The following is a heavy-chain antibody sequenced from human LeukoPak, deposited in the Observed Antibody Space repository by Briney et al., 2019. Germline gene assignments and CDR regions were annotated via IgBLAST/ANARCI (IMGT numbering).Heavy chain of an antibody. D-gene: IGHD3-10*01. CDR1: GYTFTSYD. Sequence: ASVTVSCKASGYTFTSYDINWVRQATGQGLEWMGWMNPNSGNTGYAQKFQGRVTITRNTSISTAYMELSSLRSEDTAVYYCARGITMVRGAHGYWGQGTLVTVSS. CDR3: ARGITMVRGAHGY. V-gene: IGHV1-8*03. J-gene: IGHJ4*02. CDR2: MNPNSGNT.